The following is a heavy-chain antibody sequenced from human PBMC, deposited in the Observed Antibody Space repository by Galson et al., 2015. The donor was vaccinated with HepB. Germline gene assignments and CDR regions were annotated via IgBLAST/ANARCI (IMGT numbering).Heavy chain of an antibody. V-gene: IGHV1-18*04. D-gene: IGHD3-22*01. Sequence: SVKVSCKASGGTFSSYGISWVRQAPGQGLEWMGWISAYNGNTNYAQKLQGRVTMTTDTSTSTAYMELRSLRSDDTAVYYCARQKRGSEYYYDSSGYYLDYWGQGTLVTVSS. J-gene: IGHJ4*02. CDR3: ARQKRGSEYYYDSSGYYLDY. CDR1: GGTFSSYG. CDR2: ISAYNGNT.